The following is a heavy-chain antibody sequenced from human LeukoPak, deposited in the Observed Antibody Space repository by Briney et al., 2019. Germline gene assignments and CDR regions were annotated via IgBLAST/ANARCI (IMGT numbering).Heavy chain of an antibody. Sequence: ASVKVSCKASGYTFTNYGITWVRQAPGQGLEWMGWISAYNGDTNFAQKFQGRVTMTTDTSTSTAYMELRTLRSDDTAVYYCARRGGGYCTNTRCCCMDVWGKGTTVTVSS. CDR1: GYTFTNYG. D-gene: IGHD2-2*01. V-gene: IGHV1-18*01. CDR3: ARRGGGYCTNTRCCCMDV. CDR2: ISAYNGDT. J-gene: IGHJ6*03.